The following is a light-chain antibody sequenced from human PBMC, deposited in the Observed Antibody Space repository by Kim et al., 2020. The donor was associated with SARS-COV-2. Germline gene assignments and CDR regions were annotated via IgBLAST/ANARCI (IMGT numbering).Light chain of an antibody. Sequence: CTLSSGYSNYQVDWYQQRPGKGPRFVMRVGTGGIVGSKGDGIPDRFSVLGSGLNRYLTIKIVQEEDESDFHCGADHGSGSNFVWVFGGGTQLTIL. CDR3: GADHGSGSNFVWV. CDR2: VGTGGIVG. V-gene: IGLV9-49*01. CDR1: SGYSNYQ. J-gene: IGLJ3*02.